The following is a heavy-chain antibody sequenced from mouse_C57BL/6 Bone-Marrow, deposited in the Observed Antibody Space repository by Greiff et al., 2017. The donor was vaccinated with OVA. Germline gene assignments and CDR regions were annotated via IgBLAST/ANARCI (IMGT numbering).Heavy chain of an antibody. CDR1: GYTFTSYW. CDR2: INPSNGGT. J-gene: IGHJ4*01. V-gene: IGHV1-53*01. CDR3: ARLGSYDGYAMDY. Sequence: VQLQQPGTELVKPGASVKLSCKASGYTFTSYWMHWVKQRPGQGLEWIGNINPSNGGTNYNEKFKSKATLTVDKSSSTAYMQLSSLTSEDSAVYYCARLGSYDGYAMDYWGQGTSVTVSS. D-gene: IGHD2-3*01.